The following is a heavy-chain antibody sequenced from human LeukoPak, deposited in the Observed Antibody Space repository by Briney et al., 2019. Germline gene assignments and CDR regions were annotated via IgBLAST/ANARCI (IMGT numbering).Heavy chain of an antibody. CDR1: GCTFSSHA. Sequence: AGTLRLSCAASGCTFSSHAMHWVRQAPGKGLGGVALIWYDGSSKTYADSVKGRFTISRDFSTNMLYMQMESAIVADTAVYYCAKALGSGCSPSGPDYWGQGTLVTVSS. D-gene: IGHD6-19*01. CDR2: IWYDGSSK. J-gene: IGHJ4*02. V-gene: IGHV3-33*06. CDR3: AKALGSGCSPSGPDY.